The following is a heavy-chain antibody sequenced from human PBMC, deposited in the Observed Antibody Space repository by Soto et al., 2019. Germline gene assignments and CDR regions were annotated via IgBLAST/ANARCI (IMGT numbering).Heavy chain of an antibody. CDR2: IFWDDDR. Sequence: SGPTLVNPTRTVRLTCTFSGFSLSLSGLGVGWIRQPPGKALEWLALIFWDDDRRYNPSLKSRLTITKDTSKNQVVLTMTNMDPVDTATYYCARRLAVFGTFDYWGQGTLVTVSS. CDR3: ARRLAVFGTFDY. CDR1: GFSLSLSGLG. V-gene: IGHV2-5*02. J-gene: IGHJ4*02. D-gene: IGHD6-19*01.